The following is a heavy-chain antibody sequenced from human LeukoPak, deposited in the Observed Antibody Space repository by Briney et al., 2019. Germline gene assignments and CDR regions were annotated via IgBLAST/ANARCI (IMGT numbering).Heavy chain of an antibody. Sequence: KASQTLSLTCAVSGGSISSGGYSWSWIRQPPGKGLEWIGYIYHSGSTYYNPSLKSRVTISVDRSKNQFSLKLSSVTAADTAVYYCARAFWYGSGSYYNGPLDYWGQGTLVTVSS. J-gene: IGHJ4*02. CDR3: ARAFWYGSGSYYNGPLDY. CDR2: IYHSGST. D-gene: IGHD3-10*01. V-gene: IGHV4-30-2*01. CDR1: GGSISSGGYS.